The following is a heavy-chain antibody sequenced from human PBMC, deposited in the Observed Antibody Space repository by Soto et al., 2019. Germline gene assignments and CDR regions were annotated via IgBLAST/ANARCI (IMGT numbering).Heavy chain of an antibody. Sequence: ASVKVSCKASGYTFTVYYMHWVRQAPGQGLEWMGWINPKSGGTMYPQKFQGRVTMTWDTSISTAYMALTRLRSDDTAVYYCARDLSKGGGSAGFDYWGQGTLVTVSS. D-gene: IGHD1-26*01. CDR1: GYTFTVYY. V-gene: IGHV1-2*02. J-gene: IGHJ4*02. CDR3: ARDLSKGGGSAGFDY. CDR2: INPKSGGT.